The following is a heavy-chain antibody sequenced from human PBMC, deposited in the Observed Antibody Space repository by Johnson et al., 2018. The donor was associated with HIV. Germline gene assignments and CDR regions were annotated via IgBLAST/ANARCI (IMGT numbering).Heavy chain of an antibody. V-gene: IGHV3-30*04. J-gene: IGHJ3*02. CDR3: ARAGANYYYDSSGYGAFDI. CDR2: ISYDGTDK. D-gene: IGHD3-22*01. CDR1: GFTISSYA. Sequence: QVQLVESGGGVVQPGGSLRLSCAASGFTISSYAMHWVRQAPGKGLEWVALISYDGTDKFYATSVKGRFTVSRDNSNNILYLQMNSLRAEDTAVYYCARAGANYYYDSSGYGAFDIWGQGTMVTVSS.